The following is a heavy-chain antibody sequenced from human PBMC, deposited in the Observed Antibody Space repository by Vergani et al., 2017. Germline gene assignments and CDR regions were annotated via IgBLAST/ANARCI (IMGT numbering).Heavy chain of an antibody. Sequence: QVQLQESGPGLVKPSKTLSLTCTVSGGSINSHNYYWSWIRQPAGKGLEWIGRIHTSGGTNYNPSLKSRVTMSEDTSKNQFSLNLTSVNAAYTAVYFCARGNCLGGSCYKPLFDYWGQGILVTVSS. J-gene: IGHJ4*02. CDR1: GGSINSHNYY. D-gene: IGHD2-15*01. CDR2: IHTSGGT. V-gene: IGHV4-61*02. CDR3: ARGNCLGGSCYKPLFDY.